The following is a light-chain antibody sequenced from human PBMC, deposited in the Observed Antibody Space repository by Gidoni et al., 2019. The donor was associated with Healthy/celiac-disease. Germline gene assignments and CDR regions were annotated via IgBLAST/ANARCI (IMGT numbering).Light chain of an antibody. J-gene: IGLJ3*02. Sequence: HLVLTQSPSASASLVASVKLTCTLSSAHSSYAIACHQQQPEKAPRYLMKLNSVGSHSKGDGIPDRFSGSSSGAERYLTISSLQSEDEADYYCQTWGTGIRVFGGGTKLTVL. CDR3: QTWGTGIRV. V-gene: IGLV4-69*01. CDR2: LNSVGSH. CDR1: SAHSSYA.